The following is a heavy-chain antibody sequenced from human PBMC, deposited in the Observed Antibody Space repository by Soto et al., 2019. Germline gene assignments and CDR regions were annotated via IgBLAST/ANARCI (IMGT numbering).Heavy chain of an antibody. J-gene: IGHJ4*02. CDR1: GGSISSYY. Sequence: PSETLSLTCTVSGGSISSYYWSWIRQPPGKGLEWIGYIYYSGSTNYNPSLKSRVTISVDTSKNQFSLKLSSVTAADTAVYYCARSWGTTVDNWGQGTLLTVSS. CDR3: ARSWGTTVDN. CDR2: IYYSGST. V-gene: IGHV4-59*08. D-gene: IGHD6-13*01.